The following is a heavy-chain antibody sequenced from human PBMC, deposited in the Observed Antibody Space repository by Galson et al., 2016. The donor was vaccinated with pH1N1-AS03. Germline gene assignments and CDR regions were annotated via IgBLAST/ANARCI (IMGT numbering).Heavy chain of an antibody. CDR3: AREDFWDGFDI. V-gene: IGHV3-48*01. CDR2: ISSSSSSI. CDR1: GFTFSAYS. J-gene: IGHJ3*02. Sequence: SLRLSCAASGFTFSAYSMNWVRQAPGKGLEWLSCISSSSSSIYYAASVKGRFTISRDNANISLFLLMNSLRAEDTAVYFCAREDFWDGFDIWGHGTTVSVSS. D-gene: IGHD3-3*01.